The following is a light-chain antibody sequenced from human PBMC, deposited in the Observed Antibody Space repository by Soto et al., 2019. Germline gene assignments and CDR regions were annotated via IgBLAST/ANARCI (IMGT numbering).Light chain of an antibody. J-gene: IGKJ1*01. CDR3: QQYYSFPRT. Sequence: VIWVTQSPSLLSASTGDRVTISCRLSQDISYYLAWYQQKPGKAPELLIYGASTLQSGVPSRFSGSGSGTEFTLTISRLQSEDFATYYCQQYYSFPRTFGQATKVDIK. CDR2: GAS. CDR1: QDISYY. V-gene: IGKV1D-8*01.